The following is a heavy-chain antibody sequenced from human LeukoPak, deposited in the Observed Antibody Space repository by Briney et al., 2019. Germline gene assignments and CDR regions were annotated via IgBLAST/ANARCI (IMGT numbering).Heavy chain of an antibody. V-gene: IGHV1-2*02. Sequence: GASVKVSCKASGYTFTGYFIHCVRQAPGQGLEWMGWINPNSGGTNYAQKFQGRVTMTRDTSISSAYMELSRLRSDDTAVYYCACHSESSEGWFHPWGQGTLVTVSS. D-gene: IGHD3-16*02. CDR2: INPNSGGT. CDR3: ACHSESSEGWFHP. J-gene: IGHJ5*02. CDR1: GYTFTGYF.